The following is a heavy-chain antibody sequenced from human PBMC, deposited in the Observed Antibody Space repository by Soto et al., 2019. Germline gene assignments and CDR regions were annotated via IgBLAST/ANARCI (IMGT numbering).Heavy chain of an antibody. J-gene: IGHJ6*02. D-gene: IGHD2-15*01. Sequence: QVQLQESGPGLVKPSETLSLTCAVSGGSISGFYWNWIRQSPREGLEWIGYIYYTGTTNYNPSLESRVTISVDTSKNHLSLTLSSVTAADTAIYYCARDCSGSNCYYGMDVWGQGTTVTVSS. CDR2: IYYTGTT. CDR1: GGSISGFY. CDR3: ARDCSGSNCYYGMDV. V-gene: IGHV4-59*01.